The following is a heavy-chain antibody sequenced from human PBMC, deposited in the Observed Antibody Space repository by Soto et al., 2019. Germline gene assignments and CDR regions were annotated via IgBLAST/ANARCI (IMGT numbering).Heavy chain of an antibody. CDR1: FGSISGSY. J-gene: IGHJ5*02. V-gene: IGHV4-59*01. CDR3: ARDQQFCNGNSCYADKWFDP. Sequence: PSETLSLTCTVSFGSISGSYWSWIRQSPGGGLEWMGYIYSSGTTKYNPSLKSRVTLSLDTSKNQFSLKLTSVTAADTAVYFCARDQQFCNGNSCYADKWFDPWGQGTLVTVSS. CDR2: IYSSGTT. D-gene: IGHD5-12*01.